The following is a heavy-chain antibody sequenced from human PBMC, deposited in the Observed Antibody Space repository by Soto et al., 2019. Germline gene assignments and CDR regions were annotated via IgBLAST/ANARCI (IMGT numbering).Heavy chain of an antibody. J-gene: IGHJ4*02. Sequence: SLRLSCAASGFTSSSYAMSWVRQAPGKGLEWVALISCDGTSKYYAESVKGRFTISRDNSNNTLYLQMNSLRAEDTAIYYCARSQNYDILTGYSYYFDYWGQGTQVTVSS. V-gene: IGHV3-30-3*01. CDR1: GFTSSSYA. CDR3: ARSQNYDILTGYSYYFDY. CDR2: ISCDGTSK. D-gene: IGHD3-9*01.